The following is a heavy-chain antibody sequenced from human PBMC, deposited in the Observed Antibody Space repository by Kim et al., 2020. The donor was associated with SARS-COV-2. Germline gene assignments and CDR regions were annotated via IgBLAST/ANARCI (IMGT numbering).Heavy chain of an antibody. CDR3: ARVIKYYGDYLAYYFDY. Sequence: ASVKVSCKASGYTFTSYDINWVRQATGQGLEWMGWMNPNSGNTGYAQKFQGRVTMTRNTSIRTAYMELSSLRSEDTAVYYCARVIKYYGDYLAYYFDYWGQGTLVTVSS. V-gene: IGHV1-8*01. CDR1: GYTFTSYD. CDR2: MNPNSGNT. J-gene: IGHJ4*02. D-gene: IGHD4-17*01.